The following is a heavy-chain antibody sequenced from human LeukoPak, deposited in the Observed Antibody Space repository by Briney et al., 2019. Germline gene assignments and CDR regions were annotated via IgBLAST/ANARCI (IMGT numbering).Heavy chain of an antibody. J-gene: IGHJ4*02. D-gene: IGHD1-26*01. CDR3: TRGGELMNF. V-gene: IGHV4-61*02. Sequence: PSQTLSLTCTVSGGSANSGNYYWTWIRQPAGKGLEWIGRIYTSGSTNYNPSLKSRVTISIDASKNQFSLRLSSVTAADTAVYYCTRGGELMNFWGQGTLVTVSS. CDR1: GGSANSGNYY. CDR2: IYTSGST.